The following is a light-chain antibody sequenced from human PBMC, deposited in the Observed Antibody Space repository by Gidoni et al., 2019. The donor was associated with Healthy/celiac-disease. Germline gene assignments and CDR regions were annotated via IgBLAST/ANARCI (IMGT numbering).Light chain of an antibody. V-gene: IGKV3D-7*01. CDR2: GAS. Sequence: EIVMTQSPATLSLSPGERATLSCRASQSVSISYLSWYQQKPGQAPRLLIYGASTRATGIPARFSGSGSGTDFTLTISSLQPEDFAVYYCQQDYNLRTFGQGTKVEIK. CDR1: QSVSISY. J-gene: IGKJ1*01. CDR3: QQDYNLRT.